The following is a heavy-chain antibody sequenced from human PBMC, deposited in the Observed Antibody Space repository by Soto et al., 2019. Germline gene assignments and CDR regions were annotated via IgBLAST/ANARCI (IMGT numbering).Heavy chain of an antibody. CDR2: IYSGGST. CDR1: GFTVSSNY. V-gene: IGHV3-66*01. J-gene: IGHJ4*02. D-gene: IGHD6-19*01. CDR3: ARGYSSGWYYFDY. Sequence: GVLRLSCAASGFTVSSNYMSWVRQAPGKGLEWVSVIYSGGSTYYADSVKGRFTISRDNSKNTLYLQMNSLRAEDTAVYYCARGYSSGWYYFDYWGQGTLVTLSS.